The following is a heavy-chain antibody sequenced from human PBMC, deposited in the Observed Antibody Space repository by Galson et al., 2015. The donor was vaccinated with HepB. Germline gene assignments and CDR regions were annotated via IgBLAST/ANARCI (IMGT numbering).Heavy chain of an antibody. D-gene: IGHD5-18*01. CDR1: GFTFSSYA. CDR3: AKDDGYSYGFDY. J-gene: IGHJ4*02. Sequence: SLRLSCAASGFTFSSYAMGWVRQAPGKGLECVSVISAGGGTYYADSVKGRFTISRDNSKNTLYLQLNSLRAEDTAIYYCAKDDGYSYGFDYWGQGALVTVSS. V-gene: IGHV3-23*01. CDR2: ISAGGGT.